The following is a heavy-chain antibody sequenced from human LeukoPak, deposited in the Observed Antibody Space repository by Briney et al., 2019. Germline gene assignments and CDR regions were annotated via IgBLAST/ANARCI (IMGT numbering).Heavy chain of an antibody. CDR3: ARVLYSSSSLYWGGSYYYYYMDV. Sequence: SETLSLTCTVSGGSISSGDYYWSWIRQPPGKGLEWIGYIYYSGSTFYNPSLKSRVTISVDTSKNQFSLKLSSVTAADTAVYYCARVLYSSSSLYWGGSYYYYYMDVWGKGTTVTVSS. CDR1: GGSISSGDYY. CDR2: IYYSGST. V-gene: IGHV4-30-4*08. J-gene: IGHJ6*03. D-gene: IGHD6-6*01.